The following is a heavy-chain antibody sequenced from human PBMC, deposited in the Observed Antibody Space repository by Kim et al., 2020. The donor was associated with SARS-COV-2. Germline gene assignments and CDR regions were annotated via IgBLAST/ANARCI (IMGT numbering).Heavy chain of an antibody. D-gene: IGHD6-19*01. CDR1: GFTFSSYG. Sequence: GGSLRLSCAASGFTFSSYGMHWVRQAQGKGLEWVAVISYDGSNKYYADSVKGRFTISRDNSKNTLYLQMNSLRAEDTAVYYCAKELPPGYSSGWSYSYYGMDVWGQGTTVTVS. V-gene: IGHV3-30*18. CDR3: AKELPPGYSSGWSYSYYGMDV. CDR2: ISYDGSNK. J-gene: IGHJ6*02.